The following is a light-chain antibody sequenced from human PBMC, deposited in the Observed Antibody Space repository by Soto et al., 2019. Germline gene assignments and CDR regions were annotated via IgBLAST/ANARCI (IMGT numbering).Light chain of an antibody. V-gene: IGKV4-1*01. CDR2: WAS. Sequence: DIVMTQSPDSLAVSLGDRATINCKSSQSVLYSSNNKNYLAWYQQKPGQPPKLLIYWASTRESGVPDRFSGSGSGTDFTFTISSLQAEDVAVYYCQQYYSSLVTFGGGTKVEIK. CDR3: QQYYSSLVT. CDR1: QSVLYSSNNKNY. J-gene: IGKJ4*01.